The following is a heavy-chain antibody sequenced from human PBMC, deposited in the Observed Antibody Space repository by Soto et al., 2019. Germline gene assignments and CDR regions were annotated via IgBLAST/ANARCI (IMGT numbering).Heavy chain of an antibody. J-gene: IGHJ6*02. Sequence: GASVKVSCKVSGYTLTELSMHWVRQAPGKGLEWMGGFDPEDGETIYAQKFQGRVTMTEDTSTDTAYMELSSLRSEDTAVYYCAREVKNGSFALYYYYGMDVWGQGTTVTVSS. V-gene: IGHV1-24*01. CDR2: FDPEDGET. CDR1: GYTLTELS. D-gene: IGHD1-26*01. CDR3: AREVKNGSFALYYYYGMDV.